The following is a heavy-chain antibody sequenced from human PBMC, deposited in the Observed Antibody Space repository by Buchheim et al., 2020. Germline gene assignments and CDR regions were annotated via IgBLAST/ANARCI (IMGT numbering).Heavy chain of an antibody. V-gene: IGHV4-39*01. D-gene: IGHD4-11*01. CDR2: IYYTGNT. J-gene: IGHJ4*02. CDR3: ASKASNADF. Sequence: QLQLQESGPGLVKPSETLSLTCTVSGGSISSSSYYWGWIRQPPGKGLEWIATIYYTGNTYYNPSLKSRVTISVDTSRNQFSLKLTSVTAADTAVYYCASKASNADFWGPGTL. CDR1: GGSISSSSYY.